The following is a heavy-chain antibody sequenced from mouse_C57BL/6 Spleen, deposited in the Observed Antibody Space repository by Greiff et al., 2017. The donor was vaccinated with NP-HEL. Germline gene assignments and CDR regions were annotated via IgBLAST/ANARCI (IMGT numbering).Heavy chain of an antibody. CDR1: GFTFSSYA. J-gene: IGHJ4*01. CDR3: ARDGYPSFFYAMDD. Sequence: EVMLVESGGGLVKPGGSLKLSCAASGFTFSSYAMSWVRQTPEKRLEWVATISDVGSYTYYPDNVKGRFTISRDKAENSLYLQMSHLKSEDTAMYYCARDGYPSFFYAMDDWGQGTSVTVSS. CDR2: ISDVGSYT. V-gene: IGHV5-4*01. D-gene: IGHD2-12*01.